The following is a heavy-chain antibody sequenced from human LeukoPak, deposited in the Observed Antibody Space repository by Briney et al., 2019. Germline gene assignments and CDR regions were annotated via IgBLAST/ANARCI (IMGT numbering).Heavy chain of an antibody. Sequence: PGRSLRLSCAASGFTFSSYGMHWVRQAPGKGLGWVAVISYDGSNKYYADSVKGRFTISRDNSKNTLYLQMNSLRAEDTAVYYCAKDYYDSSGDDYWGQGTLVTVSS. CDR1: GFTFSSYG. V-gene: IGHV3-30*18. D-gene: IGHD3-22*01. CDR3: AKDYYDSSGDDY. CDR2: ISYDGSNK. J-gene: IGHJ4*02.